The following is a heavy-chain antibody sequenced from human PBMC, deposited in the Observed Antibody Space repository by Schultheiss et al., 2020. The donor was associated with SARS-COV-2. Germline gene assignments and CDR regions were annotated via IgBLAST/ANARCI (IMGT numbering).Heavy chain of an antibody. J-gene: IGHJ4*02. CDR1: GGSISSSSYY. D-gene: IGHD1-26*01. CDR3: ARAGAPLTSIDF. CDR2: ILHTGST. Sequence: SETLSLTCTVSGGSISSSSYYWGWIRQHPGKGLEWIGEILHTGSTNYNPSLKSRVTISVDTSKNQFSLKLSSVTAADTAVYYCARAGAPLTSIDFWGRGTLVTVSS. V-gene: IGHV4-39*07.